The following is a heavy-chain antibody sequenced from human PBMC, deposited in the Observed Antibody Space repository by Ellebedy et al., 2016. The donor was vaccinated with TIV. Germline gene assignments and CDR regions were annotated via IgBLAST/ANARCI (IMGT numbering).Heavy chain of an antibody. V-gene: IGHV2-26*01. CDR1: GFSLSTSGVG. CDR2: IFSNDEK. J-gene: IGHJ5*02. Sequence: SGPTLVNPTQTLTLTCTFSGFSLSTSGVGVGWIRQPPGKALEWLAHIFSNDEKSYSTSLKSRLTISKDTSKSQVVLTMTNMDPVDTATYYCARILGAYSSSWRVFWPNWFDPWGQGTLVTVSS. D-gene: IGHD6-13*01. CDR3: ARILGAYSSSWRVFWPNWFDP.